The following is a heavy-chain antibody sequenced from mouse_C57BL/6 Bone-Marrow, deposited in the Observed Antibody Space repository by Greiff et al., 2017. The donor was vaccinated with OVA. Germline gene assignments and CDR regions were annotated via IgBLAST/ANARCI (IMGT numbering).Heavy chain of an antibody. CDR1: GYTFTSYW. V-gene: IGHV1-53*01. CDR3: ATSYYYGSSYPSYWYFDV. D-gene: IGHD1-1*01. CDR2: INPSNGGT. Sequence: QVQLQQPGTELVKPGASAKLSCKASGYTFTSYWMHWVKQRPGQGLEWIGNINPSNGGTNYNEKFKSKATLTVDKSSSTAYMQLSSLTSEDSAVYYCATSYYYGSSYPSYWYFDVWGTGTTVTVSS. J-gene: IGHJ1*03.